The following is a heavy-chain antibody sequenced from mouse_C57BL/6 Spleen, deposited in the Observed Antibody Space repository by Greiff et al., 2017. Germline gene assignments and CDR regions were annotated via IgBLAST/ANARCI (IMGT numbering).Heavy chain of an antibody. CDR1: GFTFSDYG. Sequence: EVKLVESGGGLVKPGGSLKLSCAASGFTFSDYGMHWVRQAPEKGLEWVAYISSGSSTIYYADTVKGRFTISRDNAKNTLFLQMTSLRSEETAMYYCARQDDYDDFDYWGQGTTLTVSS. D-gene: IGHD2-4*01. V-gene: IGHV5-17*01. CDR3: ARQDDYDDFDY. CDR2: ISSGSSTI. J-gene: IGHJ2*01.